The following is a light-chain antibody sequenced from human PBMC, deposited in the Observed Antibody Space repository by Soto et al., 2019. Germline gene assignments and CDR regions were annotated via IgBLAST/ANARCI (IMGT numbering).Light chain of an antibody. V-gene: IGKV3-20*01. J-gene: IGKJ5*01. CDR3: QQYGSSPYT. CDR1: QSVSSNY. Sequence: EIMMTQSPGTLSLSPGERVTLSCRASQSVSSNYLAWYQQKPGQAPRLLIYGASVRATGIPDRFSGSGSGTDFTLTISRLEPEDFAVYYCQQYGSSPYTFGQGTRLEIK. CDR2: GAS.